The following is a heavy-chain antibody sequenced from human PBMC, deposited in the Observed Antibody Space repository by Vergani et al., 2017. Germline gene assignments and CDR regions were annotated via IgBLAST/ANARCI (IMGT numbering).Heavy chain of an antibody. V-gene: IGHV3-30*18. D-gene: IGHD6-6*01. J-gene: IGHJ4*02. CDR3: AKGSSSTKRGSFDY. CDR1: GFTFSSYG. CDR2: ISYDGSNK. Sequence: QVQLVESGGGVVQPGRSLRLSCAASGFTFSSYGMHWVRQAPGKGLEWVAVISYDGSNKYYADSVKGRFTISRDNSKNTLYLQMNSLRAEDTAVYYCAKGSSSTKRGSFDYWGQGTLVTVSS.